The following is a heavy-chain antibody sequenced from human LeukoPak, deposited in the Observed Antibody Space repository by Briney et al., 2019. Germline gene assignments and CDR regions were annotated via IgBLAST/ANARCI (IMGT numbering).Heavy chain of an antibody. D-gene: IGHD2-15*01. J-gene: IGHJ4*02. V-gene: IGHV3-11*01. CDR3: ARDRYCSGGSCYDSVAGPIDY. CDR1: GFTFSDYY. CDR2: ISSSGSTI. Sequence: GGSLRLSCAASGFTFSDYYMSWIRQAPGKGLEWVSYISSSGSTIYYADSAKGRFTISRDDAKNSLYLQMNSLRAEDTAVYYCARDRYCSGGSCYDSVAGPIDYWGQGTLVTVSS.